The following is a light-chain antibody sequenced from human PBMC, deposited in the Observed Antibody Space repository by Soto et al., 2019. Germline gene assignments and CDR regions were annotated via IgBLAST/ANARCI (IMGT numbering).Light chain of an antibody. CDR1: QGISSA. CDR2: DAS. J-gene: IGKJ5*01. Sequence: AIQLTQSPSSLSASVGDRVTITCRASQGISSALAWYQQKPGKAPKLLIYDASSLESGVPSRFSGSGPGTDFTLTISSLQPEDFATYYCQQFNSYPRTFGQGTRLEIK. V-gene: IGKV1-13*02. CDR3: QQFNSYPRT.